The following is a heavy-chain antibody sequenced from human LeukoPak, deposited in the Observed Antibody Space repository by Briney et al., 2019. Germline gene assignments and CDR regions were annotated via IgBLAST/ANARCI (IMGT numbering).Heavy chain of an antibody. CDR3: ARISKHLAVDY. V-gene: IGHV2-70*04. CDR1: GFSLGISGTR. CDR2: IDWDDDK. J-gene: IGHJ4*02. Sequence: SGPALMHPTQTLTLTCTFSGFSLGISGTRVRWLRQPPGKALEWLARIDWDDDKFYSESLKTPLTISKDTSKQQVVLTMSNMDPVDTGTYFCARISKHLAVDYWGQGTLVTVSA.